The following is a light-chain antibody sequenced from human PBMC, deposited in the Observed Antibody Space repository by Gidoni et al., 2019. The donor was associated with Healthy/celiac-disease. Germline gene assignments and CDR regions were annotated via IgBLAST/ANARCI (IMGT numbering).Light chain of an antibody. CDR3: QQLNSYPPT. J-gene: IGKJ4*01. V-gene: IGKV1-9*01. CDR2: AAS. Sequence: DIQLTQSPSFLSASVGDRVTITCRASQGISSYLAWYQQKPGKAPKLLIYAASTWQSGVTSRFSGSGSGTECTLTSSSLQPEDFATYYCQQLNSYPPTFGGGTKVEIK. CDR1: QGISSY.